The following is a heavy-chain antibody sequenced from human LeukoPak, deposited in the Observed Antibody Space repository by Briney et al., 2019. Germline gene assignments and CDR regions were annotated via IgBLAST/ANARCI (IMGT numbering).Heavy chain of an antibody. V-gene: IGHV1-2*02. D-gene: IGHD3-22*01. J-gene: IGHJ4*02. Sequence: ASVKVSCKASGYTFTDYYVHWVRQAPGQGLEWMGWINPNSGGTNYAQKFQGRVTMTRDTSISTAYMELSRLRSDDTAVYYCASQYYYDSSGYSKGYWGQGTLVTVSS. CDR3: ASQYYYDSSGYSKGY. CDR2: INPNSGGT. CDR1: GYTFTDYY.